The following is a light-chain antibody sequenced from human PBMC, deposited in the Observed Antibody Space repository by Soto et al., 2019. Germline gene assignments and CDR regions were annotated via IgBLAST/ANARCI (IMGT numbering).Light chain of an antibody. J-gene: IGKJ4*01. CDR2: DAS. Sequence: EIVLTQSPATLSLSPGERATLSCVASQTVSSSYLAWYQLKPGLAPRLLFYDASNRAPGIPDRFSGSGSGTDFTLTISGLEPEDFAVYYCQQYGSPPLTFGGGTKVDIK. V-gene: IGKV3D-20*01. CDR1: QTVSSSY. CDR3: QQYGSPPLT.